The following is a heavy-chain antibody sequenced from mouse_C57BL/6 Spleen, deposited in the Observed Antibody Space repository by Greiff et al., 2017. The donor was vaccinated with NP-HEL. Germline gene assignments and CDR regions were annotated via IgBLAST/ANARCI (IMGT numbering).Heavy chain of an antibody. CDR1: GFTFSSYA. CDR2: ISDGGSYT. D-gene: IGHD1-1*01. CDR3: ARDGPYYYGSPHYAMDY. J-gene: IGHJ4*01. Sequence: EVKVVESGGGLVKPGGSLKLSCAASGFTFSSYAMSWVRQTPEKRLEWVATISDGGSYTYYPDNVKGRFTISRDNAKNNLYLQMSHLKSEDTAMYYCARDGPYYYGSPHYAMDYWGQGTSVTVSS. V-gene: IGHV5-4*01.